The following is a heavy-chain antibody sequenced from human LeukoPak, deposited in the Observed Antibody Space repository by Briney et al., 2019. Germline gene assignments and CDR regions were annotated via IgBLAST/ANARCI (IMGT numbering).Heavy chain of an antibody. D-gene: IGHD3-9*01. CDR1: GDSIRSYY. V-gene: IGHV4-4*08. Sequence: PSETLSLTCTVSGDSIRSYYWSWIRQPPGKGLEWIGYVYFSESTKYNPSLKSRVSISIDTSKSQFSLRLSSVTAADTAVYYCAKDGHILTGYPLDYWGQGTLVTVSS. J-gene: IGHJ4*02. CDR2: VYFSEST. CDR3: AKDGHILTGYPLDY.